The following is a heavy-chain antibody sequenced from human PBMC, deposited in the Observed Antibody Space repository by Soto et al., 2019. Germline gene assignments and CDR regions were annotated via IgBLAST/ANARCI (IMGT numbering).Heavy chain of an antibody. D-gene: IGHD6-13*01. Sequence: SETLSLTCTVSGGSISSYYWSWIRQPPGKGLEWIGYIYYSGSTNYNPSLKSRVTISVDTSKNQFSLKLSSVTAADTAVYYWARAQRGVRVAAAYHFDYWGQGTLVTVSS. CDR3: ARAQRGVRVAAAYHFDY. CDR1: GGSISSYY. V-gene: IGHV4-59*01. J-gene: IGHJ4*02. CDR2: IYYSGST.